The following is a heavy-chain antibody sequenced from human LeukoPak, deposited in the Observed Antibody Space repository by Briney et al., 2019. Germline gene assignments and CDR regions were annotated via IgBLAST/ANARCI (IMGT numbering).Heavy chain of an antibody. CDR3: AKDLKRYCSGGSCYYFDY. CDR2: ISWNSGSI. D-gene: IGHD2-15*01. V-gene: IGHV3-9*01. J-gene: IGHJ4*02. CDR1: GFTFDYYA. Sequence: GRSLRLSCAASGFTFDYYAMHWVRQAPGKGLEWVSGISWNSGSIGYADSVKGRFTISRDNAKNSLNLQMNSLRAEDTALYYCAKDLKRYCSGGSCYYFDYWGQGTLVTVSS.